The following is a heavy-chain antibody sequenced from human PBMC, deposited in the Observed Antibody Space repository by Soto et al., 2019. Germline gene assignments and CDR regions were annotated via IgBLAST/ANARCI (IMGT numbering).Heavy chain of an antibody. V-gene: IGHV5-51*01. CDR2: IYPGDSDT. CDR1: GYSFTGYW. CDR3: ARRADGRQQLWFPSYYYYGMDV. J-gene: IGHJ6*02. D-gene: IGHD5-18*01. Sequence: GESPKISCKGSGYSFTGYWIGWVRQMPGKGLEWMGIIYPGDSDTRYSPSFQGQVTISADKSISTAYLQWSSLKASDTAMYYCARRADGRQQLWFPSYYYYGMDVWGQGTTVTVSS.